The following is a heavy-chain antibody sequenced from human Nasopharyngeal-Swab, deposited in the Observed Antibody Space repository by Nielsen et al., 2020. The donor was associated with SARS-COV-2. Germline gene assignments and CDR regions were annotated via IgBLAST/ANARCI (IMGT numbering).Heavy chain of an antibody. D-gene: IGHD2-8*01. J-gene: IGHJ4*02. CDR2: IIPIFGTA. V-gene: IGHV1-69*13. Sequence: SVKVSCKASGCTFSSYAISWVRQAPGQGLEWMGWIIPIFGTANYAQKLQGRVTITADESTSTAYMELSSLRSEDTAVYYCARLGSLSEEMGWGQGTLVTVSS. CDR3: ARLGSLSEEMG. CDR1: GCTFSSYA.